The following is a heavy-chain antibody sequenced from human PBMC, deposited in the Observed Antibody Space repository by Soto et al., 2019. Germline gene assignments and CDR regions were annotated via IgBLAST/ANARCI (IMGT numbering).Heavy chain of an antibody. V-gene: IGHV3-30-3*02. CDR1: GFTFSSYA. J-gene: IGHJ4*02. CDR2: IAYDPSNK. D-gene: IGHD3-10*01. CDR3: AKPSMVRGVVQFYFDY. Sequence: QVQLVESGGGVVQPGRSLRLSCAASGFTFSSYAMHWVRQAPGKGLEWVAVIAYDPSNKYYADSVKGRFTISRDNSKHTLYLQMNSLRAEDTAVYYCAKPSMVRGVVQFYFDYWGQGTLVTVSS.